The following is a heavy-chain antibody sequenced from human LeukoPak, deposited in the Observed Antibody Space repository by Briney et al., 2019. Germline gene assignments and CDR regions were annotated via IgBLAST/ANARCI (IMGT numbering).Heavy chain of an antibody. V-gene: IGHV3-73*01. J-gene: IGHJ6*02. D-gene: IGHD2-15*01. CDR2: IRSKANSYAT. CDR3: TSQTAGSGCSGGSCPYYYYGMDV. Sequence: PGGSLRLSCAASGFTFSGSAMHWVRQASGKGLEWVGRIRSKANSYATAYAASVKGRFTISRDDSKNTAYLQMNSLKTEDTAVYYCTSQTAGSGCSGGSCPYYYYGMDVWGQGTTVTVSS. CDR1: GFTFSGSA.